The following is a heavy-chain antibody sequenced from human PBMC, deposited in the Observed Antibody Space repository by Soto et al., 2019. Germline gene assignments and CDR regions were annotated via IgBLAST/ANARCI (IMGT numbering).Heavy chain of an antibody. CDR1: GFTFSSYA. CDR3: AKVGCSSTSCYYYYYYYYMDV. CDR2: ISGSGGST. Sequence: GGSLRLSCAASGFTFSSYAMSWVRQAPGKGLEWVSAISGSGGSTYYADSVKGRFTISRDNSKNTLYLQMNSLRAEDTAVYYCAKVGCSSTSCYYYYYYYYMDVWGKGTTVTVSS. D-gene: IGHD2-2*01. V-gene: IGHV3-23*01. J-gene: IGHJ6*03.